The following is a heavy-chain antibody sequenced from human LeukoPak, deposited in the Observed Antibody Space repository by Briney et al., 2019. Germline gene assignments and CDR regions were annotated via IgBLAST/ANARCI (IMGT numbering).Heavy chain of an antibody. CDR3: ARLGSYHDF. J-gene: IGHJ4*02. CDR2: IHTSGGS. Sequence: SETLSLTCTVSGASISHYYWSWIRQTPEKGLEWMGHIHTSGGSSPYPSLKSRLTMSIETSRNQFSLKLTSVTAADTAVYFCARLGSYHDFWGQGALVTVS. CDR1: GASISHYY. V-gene: IGHV4-4*09. D-gene: IGHD1-26*01.